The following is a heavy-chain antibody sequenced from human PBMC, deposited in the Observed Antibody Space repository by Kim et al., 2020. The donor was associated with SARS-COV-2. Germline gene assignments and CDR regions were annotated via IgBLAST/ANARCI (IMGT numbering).Heavy chain of an antibody. D-gene: IGHD4-17*01. CDR1: GGTFSNYT. CDR2: IIPIFGIV. J-gene: IGHJ4*02. V-gene: IGHV1-69*02. CDR3: ARGGLYGDYENPPDY. Sequence: SVKVSCKASGGTFSNYTISWVRQAPGQGLEWMGRIIPIFGIVNYAQKLQGRVTISADKSTNTAYMELSSLRSEDTAVYYCARGGLYGDYENPPDYWGQGTLVTVSS.